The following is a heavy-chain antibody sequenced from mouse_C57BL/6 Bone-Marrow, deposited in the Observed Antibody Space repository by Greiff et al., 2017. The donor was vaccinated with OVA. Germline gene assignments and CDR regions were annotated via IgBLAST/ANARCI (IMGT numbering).Heavy chain of an antibody. CDR3: VRGGGSGQGYAMDY. J-gene: IGHJ4*01. CDR1: GFTFNTYA. D-gene: IGHD3-3*01. V-gene: IGHV10-3*01. Sequence: EVQLVESGGGLVQPKGSLKLSCAASGFTFNTYAMHWVRQAPGKGLEWVAPLRSKSSNYATYYADSVKDRFTISRDDSQSMLYLQMNNLKTEDAAMYYCVRGGGSGQGYAMDYWGQGTSVTVSS. CDR2: LRSKSSNYAT.